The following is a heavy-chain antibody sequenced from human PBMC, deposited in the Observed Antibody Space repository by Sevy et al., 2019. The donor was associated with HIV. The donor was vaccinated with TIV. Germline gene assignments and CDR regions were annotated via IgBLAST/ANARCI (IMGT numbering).Heavy chain of an antibody. CDR1: GFTFSSYW. D-gene: IGHD3-16*01. Sequence: GGSLRLSCAASGFTFSSYWMHWVRQAPGKGLVWVANIRQDGGEIYYSDSVKGRFTISRDNAKESLFLQMTNLKVEDSGIYYCARRFFDVWGQGVLVTVSS. CDR2: IRQDGGEI. CDR3: ARRFFDV. J-gene: IGHJ4*02. V-gene: IGHV3-7*01.